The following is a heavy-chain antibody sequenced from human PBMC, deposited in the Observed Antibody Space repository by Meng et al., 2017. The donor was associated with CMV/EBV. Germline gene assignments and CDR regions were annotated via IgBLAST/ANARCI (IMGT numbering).Heavy chain of an antibody. J-gene: IGHJ5*02. D-gene: IGHD3-3*01. CDR3: ARDFGQLRFLEWLSRTWFDP. V-gene: IGHV1-18*01. CDR1: GYTFTSYG. CDR2: ISAYNGNT. Sequence: KVSCKASGYTFTSYGISWVRQAPGQGLEWMGWISAYNGNTNYAQKLQGRVTMTTDTSTSTAYMELRSLRSDDTAVYYCARDFGQLRFLEWLSRTWFDPWGQGTLVTVSS.